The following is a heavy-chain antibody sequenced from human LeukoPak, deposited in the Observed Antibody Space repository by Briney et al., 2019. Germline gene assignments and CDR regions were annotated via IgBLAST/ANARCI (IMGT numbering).Heavy chain of an antibody. CDR2: ISSSSSYI. D-gene: IGHD3-3*01. CDR1: GFTFSSYS. J-gene: IGHJ4*02. V-gene: IGHV3-21*01. CDR3: ARDHSVLRFLEWLSPTDFDY. Sequence: GGSLRLSCPASGFTFSSYSMNWVRQAPGKGLDWVSSISSSSSYIYYADSVKGRFTISRDNAKNSLYLQMNSLRAEDTAVYYCARDHSVLRFLEWLSPTDFDYWGQGTLVTVSS.